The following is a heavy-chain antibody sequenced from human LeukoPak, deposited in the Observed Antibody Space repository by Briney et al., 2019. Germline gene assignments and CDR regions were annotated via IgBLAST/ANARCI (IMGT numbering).Heavy chain of an antibody. V-gene: IGHV4-59*08. J-gene: IGHJ4*02. D-gene: IGHD4-23*01. CDR1: GRPINSYH. CDR3: ARLPLDYGDYGGFEY. Sequence: PSVTLSLTCTVSGRPINSYHWRCIPESPGKELEWIGNIYYTGCTNYNPSLKSPVTISVDTSKNQFSLKLTSVTAADTAIYYCARLPLDYGDYGGFEYWGQGILVTVSP. CDR2: IYYTGCT.